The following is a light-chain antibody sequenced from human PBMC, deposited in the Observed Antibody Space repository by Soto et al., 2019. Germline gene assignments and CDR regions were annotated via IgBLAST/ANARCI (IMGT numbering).Light chain of an antibody. J-gene: IGKJ5*01. CDR3: QQRSDWPLSIT. CDR1: QSISTS. Sequence: EIVLTQSPGTLSLSPGERATLSCRASQSISTSLIWYQQKSGQPPRLLIYDTSKRATGIPGRFSVSGSGTDFTLTISSLEPEDFAVYYCQQRSDWPLSITFGQGTRLEIK. V-gene: IGKV3-11*01. CDR2: DTS.